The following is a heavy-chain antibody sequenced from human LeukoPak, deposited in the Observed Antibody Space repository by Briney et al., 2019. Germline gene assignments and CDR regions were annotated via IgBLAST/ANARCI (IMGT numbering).Heavy chain of an antibody. D-gene: IGHD2-2*01. CDR3: ARRADIVVVPAAHRDYYYYYYMDV. Sequence: GGSLRLSCAASGFTFSSYSMNWVRQAPGKGLELVSYIGSSSSTIYYADSVKGRFTISRDNAKNSLYLQMNSLRAEDTAVYYCARRADIVVVPAAHRDYYYYYYMDVWGKGTTVTVSS. V-gene: IGHV3-48*01. J-gene: IGHJ6*03. CDR1: GFTFSSYS. CDR2: IGSSSSTI.